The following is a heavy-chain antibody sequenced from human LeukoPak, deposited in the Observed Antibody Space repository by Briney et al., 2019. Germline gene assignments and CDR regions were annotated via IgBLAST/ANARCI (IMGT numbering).Heavy chain of an antibody. V-gene: IGHV4-38-2*02. J-gene: IGHJ4*02. CDR3: ARGGGWELLVYFDY. Sequence: PSETLSLPCTLSGYSISSGYYWGRIRQPPGKGLEWIGSIYYSGSTYYNPSLKSRVTISVDTSKNQFSLKLSSVTAADTAVYYCARGGGWELLVYFDYWGQGTLVTVSS. D-gene: IGHD1-26*01. CDR2: IYYSGST. CDR1: GYSISSGYY.